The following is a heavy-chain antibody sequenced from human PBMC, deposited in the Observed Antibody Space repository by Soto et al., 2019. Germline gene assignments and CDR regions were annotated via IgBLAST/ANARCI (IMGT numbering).Heavy chain of an antibody. CDR3: ARDLSGSYNEYYFDY. CDR2: IYYSGST. D-gene: IGHD1-26*01. V-gene: IGHV4-59*01. J-gene: IGHJ4*02. Sequence: LEILSLTCTVSGGSISSYCWSWIRQPPGKGLEWIGYIYYSGSTNYNPSLKSRVTISVDTSKNQFSLKLSSVTAADTAVYYCARDLSGSYNEYYFDYWGQGTLVTVSS. CDR1: GGSISSYC.